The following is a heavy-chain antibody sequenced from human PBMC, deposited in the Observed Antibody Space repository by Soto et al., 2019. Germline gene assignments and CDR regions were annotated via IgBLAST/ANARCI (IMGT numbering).Heavy chain of an antibody. D-gene: IGHD3-10*01. J-gene: IGHJ6*02. CDR2: IYHSGST. CDR3: ARDGSGSHHYGMDV. CDR1: GGSISSSNW. V-gene: IGHV4-4*02. Sequence: PSETLSLTCAVSGGSISSSNWWSWVRQPPGKGLEWIGEIYHSGSTNYNPSLKSRVTISVDKSKNQFSLKLSSVTAADTAVYYCARDGSGSHHYGMDVWGQGTTVTVSS.